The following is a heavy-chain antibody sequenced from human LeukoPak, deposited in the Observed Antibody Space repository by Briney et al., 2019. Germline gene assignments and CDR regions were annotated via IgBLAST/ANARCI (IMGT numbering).Heavy chain of an antibody. Sequence: PSETLSLTCAVYGGSFSGYYWSWIRQPPRKGLEWIGEINHSGSTNYNPSLKSRVTISVDTSKNQFSLKLSSVTAADTAVYYCARGRAAMARPFDYWGQGTLVTVSS. D-gene: IGHD5-18*01. CDR2: INHSGST. V-gene: IGHV4-34*01. CDR1: GGSFSGYY. J-gene: IGHJ4*02. CDR3: ARGRAAMARPFDY.